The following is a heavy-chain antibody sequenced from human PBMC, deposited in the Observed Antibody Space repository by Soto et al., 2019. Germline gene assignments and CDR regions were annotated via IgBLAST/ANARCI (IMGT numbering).Heavy chain of an antibody. D-gene: IGHD6-13*01. CDR1: GFTFSSYS. CDR3: ATNEMKYSNSWYGRGYYYYGMDV. J-gene: IGHJ6*02. V-gene: IGHV3-21*01. Sequence: GGSLRLSCAASGFTFSSYSMNWVRQAPGKGLEWVSSISSSSSYIYYADSVKGRFTISRDNAKNSLYLQMNSLRAEDTAVYYCATNEMKYSNSWYGRGYYYYGMDVWGQGTTVTVSS. CDR2: ISSSSSYI.